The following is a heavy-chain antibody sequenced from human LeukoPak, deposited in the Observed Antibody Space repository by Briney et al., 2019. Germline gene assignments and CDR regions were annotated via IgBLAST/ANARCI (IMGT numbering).Heavy chain of an antibody. CDR3: ARQGRITIFGVGFDP. D-gene: IGHD3-3*01. Sequence: SETLSLTCTVSGGFISSSSYYWGWIRQPPGKGLEWIGSIYYSGSTYYNPSLKSRVTISVDTSKNQFSLKLSSVTAADTAVYYCARQGRITIFGVGFDPWGQGTLVTVSS. CDR1: GGFISSSSYY. CDR2: IYYSGST. J-gene: IGHJ5*02. V-gene: IGHV4-39*01.